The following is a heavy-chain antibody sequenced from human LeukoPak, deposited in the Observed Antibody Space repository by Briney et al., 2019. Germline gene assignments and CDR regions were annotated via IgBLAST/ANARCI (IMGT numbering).Heavy chain of an antibody. Sequence: GGSLRLSCAASGFTFSSYAMSWVRQAPGKVLEWVSAIRGSGGSTYYAGSGKGRFTISRDNSKHTLYLQMHRLRAEDTAVYYCAKLLQYGGKAPDEYFQHWGQGPLVTVSS. CDR1: GFTFSSYA. J-gene: IGHJ1*01. V-gene: IGHV3-23*01. CDR3: AKLLQYGGKAPDEYFQH. D-gene: IGHD4-23*01. CDR2: IRGSGGST.